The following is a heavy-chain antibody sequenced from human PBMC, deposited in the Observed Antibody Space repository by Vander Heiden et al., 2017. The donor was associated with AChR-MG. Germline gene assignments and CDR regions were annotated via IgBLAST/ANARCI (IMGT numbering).Heavy chain of an antibody. Sequence: EVQLLESGGGLVQPGGSLRLSCAASGFPFSSYAMSWVRQAPGKGLEWVSAISGSGGSTYYADSVKGRFTISRDNSKNTLYLQMNSLRAEDTAVYYCAKVRGLTGTDFWAPALVYWGQGTLVTVSS. CDR3: AKVRGLTGTDFWAPALVY. V-gene: IGHV3-23*01. CDR2: ISGSGGST. J-gene: IGHJ4*02. CDR1: GFPFSSYA. D-gene: IGHD1-20*01.